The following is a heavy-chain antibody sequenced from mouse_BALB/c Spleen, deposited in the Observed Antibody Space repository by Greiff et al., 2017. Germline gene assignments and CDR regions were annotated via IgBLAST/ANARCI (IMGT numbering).Heavy chain of an antibody. CDR3: ARPPYGYSSYWYFDV. D-gene: IGHD2-2*01. J-gene: IGHJ1*01. V-gene: IGHV5-12-1*01. CDR1: GFAFSSYD. Sequence: EVKLVESGGGLVKPGGSLKLSCAASGFAFSSYDMSWVRQTPEKRLEWVAYISSGGGSTYYPDTVKGRFTISRDNAKNTLYLQMSSLKSEDTAMYYCARPPYGYSSYWYFDVWGAGTTVTVSS. CDR2: ISSGGGST.